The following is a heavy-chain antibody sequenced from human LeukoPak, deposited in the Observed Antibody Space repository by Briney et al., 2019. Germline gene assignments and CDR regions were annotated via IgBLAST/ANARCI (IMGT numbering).Heavy chain of an antibody. Sequence: PGGSLRLSCAASEFTFNTYTMNWVRQAPGKGLEWVSSVSSSSNYIYYADSVKGRFTISRDNAKNSLYLQMNSLRAEDTAVYYCARSCGYDKRVYWGQGSLVTVSS. CDR2: VSSSSNYI. D-gene: IGHD5-12*01. CDR1: EFTFNTYT. V-gene: IGHV3-21*01. CDR3: ARSCGYDKRVY. J-gene: IGHJ4*02.